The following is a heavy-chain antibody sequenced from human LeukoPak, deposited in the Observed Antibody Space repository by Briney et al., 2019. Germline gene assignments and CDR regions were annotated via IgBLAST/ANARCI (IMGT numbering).Heavy chain of an antibody. CDR3: ARGVAYYDFWSGYSTGNWFDP. Sequence: SETLSLTCAVSGGSISSSNWWSWVRQPPGKGLEWIGESYHSGSTNYNPSLKSRVTISVDKSKNQFSLKLSSVTAADTAVYYCARGVAYYDFWSGYSTGNWFDPWGQGTLVTVSS. CDR2: SYHSGST. V-gene: IGHV4-4*02. CDR1: GGSISSSNW. J-gene: IGHJ5*02. D-gene: IGHD3-3*01.